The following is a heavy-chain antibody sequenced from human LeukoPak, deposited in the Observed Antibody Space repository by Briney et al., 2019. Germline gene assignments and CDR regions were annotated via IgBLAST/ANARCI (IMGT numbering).Heavy chain of an antibody. CDR3: ASSALTYDSSGYYSVGGPFDY. V-gene: IGHV3-30-3*01. D-gene: IGHD3-22*01. J-gene: IGHJ4*02. CDR2: ISYDGSNK. CDR1: GFTFSSYA. Sequence: GGSLRLSCAASGFTFSSYAMHWVRQAPGKGLEWVAVISYDGSNKYYADSVKGRFTITRDNSKNTLYLQMNSLRAEDTAVYYCASSALTYDSSGYYSVGGPFDYWGQGTLVTVSS.